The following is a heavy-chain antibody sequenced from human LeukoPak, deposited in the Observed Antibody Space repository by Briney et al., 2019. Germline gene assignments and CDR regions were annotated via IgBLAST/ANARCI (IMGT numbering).Heavy chain of an antibody. V-gene: IGHV3-23*01. CDR2: ISGSGGST. CDR1: GFTFSSSV. J-gene: IGHJ2*01. D-gene: IGHD2-21*02. Sequence: PGGSLRLSCAASGFTFSSSVMSWVRQAPGKGLEWVSAISGSGGSTYYADSVKGRFTISRDNSKNTLYLQMNSLRAEDTAVYYCAKGIVVVTTPPNWYFDLWGRGNLVTVSS. CDR3: AKGIVVVTTPPNWYFDL.